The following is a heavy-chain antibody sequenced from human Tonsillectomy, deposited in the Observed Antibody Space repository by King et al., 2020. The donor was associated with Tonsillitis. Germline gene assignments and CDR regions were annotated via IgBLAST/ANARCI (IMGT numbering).Heavy chain of an antibody. V-gene: IGHV3-7*01. Sequence: VQLVESVGGLVQPGGSLRLSCACSGFTFSRYWWSWVRQAPGKGLDWVANRKEDGSDKHYVESVKGLFTISSDNAKNSLFLQMNSLRAEDTAVYYCATEGGRSGSGYWGQGTLVTVSS. CDR3: ATEGGRSGSGY. D-gene: IGHD3-10*01. CDR2: RKEDGSDK. CDR1: GFTFSRYW. J-gene: IGHJ4*02.